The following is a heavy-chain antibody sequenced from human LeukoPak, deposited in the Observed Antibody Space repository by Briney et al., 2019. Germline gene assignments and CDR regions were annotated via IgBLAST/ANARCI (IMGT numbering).Heavy chain of an antibody. D-gene: IGHD3-22*01. CDR3: ARAYYYDSSAAIDY. J-gene: IGHJ4*02. CDR2: INHRGGT. CDR1: GGSFSGYY. Sequence: SETLSLTCGVYGGSFSGYYWNWIRQPPGMGLEWIGEINHRGGTGYNPSLKSRVTMSVDTSKNVFSLKLTSVTAADTAVYYCARAYYYDSSAAIDYWGQGILATVSS. V-gene: IGHV4-34*01.